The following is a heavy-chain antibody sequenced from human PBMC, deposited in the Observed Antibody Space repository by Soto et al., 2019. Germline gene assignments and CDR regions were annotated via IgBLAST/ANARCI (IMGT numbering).Heavy chain of an antibody. J-gene: IGHJ6*01. CDR1: GFTFSSYA. CDR3: ARVTTDYYYYGMDV. V-gene: IGHV3-23*01. D-gene: IGHD4-4*01. Sequence: GSLRLSCAASGFTFSSYAMSWVRQAPGKGLEWVSAISGSGGSTYYADSVKGRFTISRDNSKNTLYLQMNSLRAEDTAVYYCARVTTDYYYYGMDVWGQGTTVTVAS. CDR2: ISGSGGST.